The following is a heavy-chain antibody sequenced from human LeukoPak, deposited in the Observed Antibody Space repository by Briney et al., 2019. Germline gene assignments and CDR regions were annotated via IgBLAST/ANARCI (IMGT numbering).Heavy chain of an antibody. J-gene: IGHJ6*03. CDR1: GGSISSSNW. D-gene: IGHD4-17*01. Sequence: SETLSLTCAVSGGSISSSNWWSWVRQPPGKGLEWIGEIYHSGSTNYNPSLKSRVTISVDKSKNQFSLKLSSVTAADTAVYYCAKVSGYGDYSYYYYYMDVWGKGTTVIISS. V-gene: IGHV4-4*02. CDR2: IYHSGST. CDR3: AKVSGYGDYSYYYYYMDV.